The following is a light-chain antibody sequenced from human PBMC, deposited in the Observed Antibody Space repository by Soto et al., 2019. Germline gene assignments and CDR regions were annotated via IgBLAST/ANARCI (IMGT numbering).Light chain of an antibody. CDR1: QSDSSTY. Sequence: EIVLTQSPGTLSLSPGERATLSCRASQSDSSTYFAWYQQKPGQAPRLLIYGASTRATGIPDRFSGSGSGTDFTLTISRLEPEDFAVYYCQQYGSSPRTFGQGTKVEIK. V-gene: IGKV3-20*01. J-gene: IGKJ1*01. CDR2: GAS. CDR3: QQYGSSPRT.